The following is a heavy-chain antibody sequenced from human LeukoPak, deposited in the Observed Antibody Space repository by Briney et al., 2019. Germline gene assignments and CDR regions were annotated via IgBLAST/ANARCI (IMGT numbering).Heavy chain of an antibody. J-gene: IGHJ4*02. D-gene: IGHD4-17*01. CDR1: GGSFSGYY. Sequence: SETLSLTCAVYGGSFSGYYWSWIRQPPGKGLEWIGEINHSGSTNYNPSLKSRVTISVDTSKNQFSLKLSSVTAADTAVYYCARGWDYGDYLDYFDYWGQGTPVTVSS. CDR3: ARGWDYGDYLDYFDY. V-gene: IGHV4-34*01. CDR2: INHSGST.